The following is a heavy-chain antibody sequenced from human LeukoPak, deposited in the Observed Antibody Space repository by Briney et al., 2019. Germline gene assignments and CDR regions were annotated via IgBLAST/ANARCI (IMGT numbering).Heavy chain of an antibody. CDR2: LKSRSQGGTA. CDR3: ATDRNWFDP. Sequence: PGGSLRLFCAASGFTFNTAYMSWLRQTAGKGLEWVGRLKSRSQGGTADYAAPVKGRFTISRDDSKNTLYLQMNSLKIEDTGVYYCATDRNWFDPWGQGTLVTVSS. J-gene: IGHJ5*02. V-gene: IGHV3-15*01. CDR1: GFTFNTAY.